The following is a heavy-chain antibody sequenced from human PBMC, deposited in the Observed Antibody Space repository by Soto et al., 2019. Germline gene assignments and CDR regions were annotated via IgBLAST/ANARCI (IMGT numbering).Heavy chain of an antibody. Sequence: SETLSLTCAVSGASVSGFYWSWIRQSPGKGLEWIGEIDHSGITNHNTALKSRATMSVDTSKNQFSLKLRSVTAADTAVYYCARGVSVTLAVQGGAPDKNYFDSWSQGTLVTVSS. CDR2: IDHSGIT. V-gene: IGHV4-34*04. D-gene: IGHD1-26*01. CDR3: ARGVSVTLAVQGGAPDKNYFDS. J-gene: IGHJ4*02. CDR1: GASVSGFY.